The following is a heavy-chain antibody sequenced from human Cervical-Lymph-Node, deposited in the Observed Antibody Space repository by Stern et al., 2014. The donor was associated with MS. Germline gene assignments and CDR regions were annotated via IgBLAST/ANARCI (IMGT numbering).Heavy chain of an antibody. V-gene: IGHV3-11*01. CDR1: GFSFRNYY. CDR2: ISSSGDHR. Sequence: VQLVESGGGLVKPGGSLRLSCAASGFSFRNYYMSWIRQAPGKGLEWVSYISSSGDHRDYADSVKGRFTISRDNAKNSLYLQMNSLRADDTAIYYCVRADGSTDDYWGQGTLVTVYS. J-gene: IGHJ4*02. D-gene: IGHD3-10*01. CDR3: VRADGSTDDY.